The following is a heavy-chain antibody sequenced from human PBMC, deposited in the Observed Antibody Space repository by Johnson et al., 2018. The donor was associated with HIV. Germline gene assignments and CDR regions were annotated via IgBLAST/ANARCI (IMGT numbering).Heavy chain of an antibody. CDR2: INWNAGRT. CDR3: ASLYSGYDNDAFDI. V-gene: IGHV3-20*03. J-gene: IGHJ3*02. Sequence: MKWVRQTPGMGLEWVSAINWNAGRTGYTDSVKGRFTISRDNAKNSLYLQMNSLRDEDTAVYYCASLYSGYDNDAFDIWGQGTMVTVSS. D-gene: IGHD5-12*01.